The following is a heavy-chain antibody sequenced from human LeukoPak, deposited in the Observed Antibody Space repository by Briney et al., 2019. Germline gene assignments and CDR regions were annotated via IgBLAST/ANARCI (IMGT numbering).Heavy chain of an antibody. D-gene: IGHD3-3*01. V-gene: IGHV4-59*01. Sequence: PSETLSLTCTVSGGSISSYYWSWIRQPPGKGLEWIGYIYYSGSTNYNPSLKSRVTISVDTSKNQFSLKLSSVTAADTAVYHCARNQGVVAWRAYMDVWGKGSTVTVSS. CDR1: GGSISSYY. CDR2: IYYSGST. CDR3: ARNQGVVAWRAYMDV. J-gene: IGHJ6*03.